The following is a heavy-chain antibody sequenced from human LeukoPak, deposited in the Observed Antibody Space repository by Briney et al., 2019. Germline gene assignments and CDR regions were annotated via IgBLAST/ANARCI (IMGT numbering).Heavy chain of an antibody. V-gene: IGHV3-49*04. J-gene: IGHJ4*02. D-gene: IGHD4-17*01. CDR3: SRGHLYADYWSNFFDY. CDR1: GFTFGDYG. Sequence: GGSLRLSCTGSGFTFGDYGINWVRQAPGKGLEWGSFIRDKAHGGTTEYAASVKGRFTISRDDSKSIAYLQMNSLKIDDTAVYYCSRGHLYADYWSNFFDYWGLGTLVTVSS. CDR2: IRDKAHGGTT.